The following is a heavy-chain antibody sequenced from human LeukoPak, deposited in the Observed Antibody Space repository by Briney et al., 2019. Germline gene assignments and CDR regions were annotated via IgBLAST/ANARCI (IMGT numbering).Heavy chain of an antibody. D-gene: IGHD2-15*01. V-gene: IGHV3-49*03. J-gene: IGHJ4*02. CDR2: IRSKAYGGTT. CDR1: GFTFSSYW. Sequence: GGSLRLSCAASGFTFSSYWMSWFRQAPGKGLEWVGFIRSKAYGGTTEYAASVKGRFTISRDDSKSIAYLQMNSLKTEDTAVYYCTRETRRAPYCSGGSCARRFDYWGQGTLVTVSS. CDR3: TRETRRAPYCSGGSCARRFDY.